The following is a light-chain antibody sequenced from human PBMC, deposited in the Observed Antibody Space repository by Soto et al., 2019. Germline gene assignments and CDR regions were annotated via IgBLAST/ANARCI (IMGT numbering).Light chain of an antibody. Sequence: DNQMTQSPSTLSASVGDRVTITCRASQSISSWLAWYQQKPGKAPKLLIYDASSLESGVPSRFSGSGSGTEFTLTISSLQPDDFATYYCQQYNSYWTFGQGTKVDIK. CDR2: DAS. J-gene: IGKJ1*01. V-gene: IGKV1-5*01. CDR1: QSISSW. CDR3: QQYNSYWT.